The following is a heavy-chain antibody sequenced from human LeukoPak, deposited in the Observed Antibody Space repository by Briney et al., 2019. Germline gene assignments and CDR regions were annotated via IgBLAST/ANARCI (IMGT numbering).Heavy chain of an antibody. D-gene: IGHD4-11*01. CDR1: GYTFTGYY. Sequence: ASVKVSCKASGYTFTGYYMHWVRQAPGQGLEWMGGIIPIFGTANYAQKFQGRVTITADESTSTAYMELSSLRSEDTAVYYCARDEIKRDYQGYYYGMDVWGQGTTVTVSS. CDR3: ARDEIKRDYQGYYYGMDV. J-gene: IGHJ6*02. CDR2: IIPIFGTA. V-gene: IGHV1-69*13.